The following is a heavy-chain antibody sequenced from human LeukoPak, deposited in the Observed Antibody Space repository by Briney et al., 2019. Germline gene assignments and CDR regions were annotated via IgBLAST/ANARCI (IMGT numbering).Heavy chain of an antibody. CDR3: AKVNDYVWGSYPY. CDR1: GFTFSSYA. V-gene: IGHV3-23*01. D-gene: IGHD3-16*02. Sequence: GGSLRLSCPASGFTFSSYAMSGVRQAPGKGLEWVSAISGSGGSTYYADSVKGRFTVSRDNSKNTLYLQMNSLRAEDTAVYYCAKVNDYVWGSYPYWGQGTLVTVSS. J-gene: IGHJ4*02. CDR2: ISGSGGST.